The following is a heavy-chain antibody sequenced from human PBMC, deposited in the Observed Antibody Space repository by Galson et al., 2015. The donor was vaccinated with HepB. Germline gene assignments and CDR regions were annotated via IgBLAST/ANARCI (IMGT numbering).Heavy chain of an antibody. CDR3: ARHPGRGSVGYAFDL. J-gene: IGHJ4*02. D-gene: IGHD5-12*01. CDR2: IYYNGDT. V-gene: IGHV4-59*08. CDR1: HGSINNYY. Sequence: SETLSLTCSVSHGSINNYYWSWIRQSPGNRLEWIGYIYYNGDTTYNPSLGSRVGMSVDTSVNQVSLWLTSVTAADTAVYYCARHPGRGSVGYAFDLWGQGTLVTVSA.